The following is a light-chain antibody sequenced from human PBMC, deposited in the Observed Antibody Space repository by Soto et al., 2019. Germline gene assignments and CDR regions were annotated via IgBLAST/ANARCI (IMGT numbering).Light chain of an antibody. J-gene: IGKJ4*01. CDR2: AAS. CDR1: QSISSY. CDR3: QQSYSSPVT. Sequence: DIQMTQSPSSLSVSVGDRVTITFRASQSISSYLNWYEQKPGKAPKLLIYAASTLQSGVPSRFSGGGSGTDFTLTISSLQPEDFGTYYCQQSYSSPVTFGGGTKVDI. V-gene: IGKV1-39*01.